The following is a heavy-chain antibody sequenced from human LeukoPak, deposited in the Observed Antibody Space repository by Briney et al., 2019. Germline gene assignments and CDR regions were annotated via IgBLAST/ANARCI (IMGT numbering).Heavy chain of an antibody. J-gene: IGHJ3*02. Sequence: SETLSLTCTVSGGSISSSSYYWGWIRQPPGKGLEWIGSIYYSGSTYYNPSLKSRVTISVDTSKNQFSLKLSSVTAADTAVYYCAGPMYYYDSSGQILPDAFDIWGQGTMVTVSS. V-gene: IGHV4-39*01. D-gene: IGHD3-22*01. CDR3: AGPMYYYDSSGQILPDAFDI. CDR2: IYYSGST. CDR1: GGSISSSSYY.